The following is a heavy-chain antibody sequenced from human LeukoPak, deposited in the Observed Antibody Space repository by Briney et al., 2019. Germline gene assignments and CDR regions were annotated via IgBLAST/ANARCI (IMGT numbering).Heavy chain of an antibody. CDR3: ARDLVQLWSKDY. D-gene: IGHD5-18*01. CDR2: INSDGSTT. J-gene: IGHJ4*02. V-gene: IGHV3-74*01. Sequence: PGGSLRLSCAASGFTFSNSWMHWVRQAPGKGLVWVSHINSDGSTTTYADSVKGRFTISRDNARNTVYLQMNSLRAEDTAVYYCARDLVQLWSKDYWGQGTLVTVSS. CDR1: GFTFSNSW.